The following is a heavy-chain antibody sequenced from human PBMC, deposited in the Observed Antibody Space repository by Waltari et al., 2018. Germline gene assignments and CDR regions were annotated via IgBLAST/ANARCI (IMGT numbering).Heavy chain of an antibody. D-gene: IGHD3-10*01. CDR2: IFHNGLS. CDR1: NYPISRGLY. CDR3: ARNNRGAGAFDF. Sequence: QVHLQESGPGLVKPSETLSPTCAVSNYPISRGLYWAWIRLPPGGELGWVGSIFHNGLSYYNPSLRSRVIMSVDTSKNQLSLRLNSVTATDAAVYSCARNNRGAGAFDFWGQGILVTVSS. V-gene: IGHV4-38-2*01. J-gene: IGHJ4*02.